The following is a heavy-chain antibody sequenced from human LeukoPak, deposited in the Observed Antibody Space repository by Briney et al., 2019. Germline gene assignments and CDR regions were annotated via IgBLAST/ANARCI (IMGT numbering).Heavy chain of an antibody. V-gene: IGHV3-43D*03. CDR3: AKDDNYIRFLS. CDR2: ISWDGGST. J-gene: IGHJ5*02. D-gene: IGHD3-16*01. Sequence: GGSLRLSCAASGFTFDDYAMHWVRQAPGKGLEWVSLISWDGGSTYYADSVKGRFTISRDNSKNSLYLQMNSLRAEDTAVYYCAKDDNYIRFLSWGQGTLVTVSS. CDR1: GFTFDDYA.